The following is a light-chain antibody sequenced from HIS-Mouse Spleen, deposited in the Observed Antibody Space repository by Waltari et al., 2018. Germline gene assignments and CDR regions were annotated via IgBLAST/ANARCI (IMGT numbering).Light chain of an antibody. Sequence: QSALTQPRSVSGSPGQSVTIPCTGTSSAVGGYNYVSWYQQHPGKAPKLMIYDVSKRPSGVPDRFSGSKSGNTASLTISGLQAEDEADYYCCSYAGSYFGGGTKLTVL. V-gene: IGLV2-11*01. CDR3: CSYAGSY. CDR1: SSAVGGYNY. CDR2: DVS. J-gene: IGLJ2*01.